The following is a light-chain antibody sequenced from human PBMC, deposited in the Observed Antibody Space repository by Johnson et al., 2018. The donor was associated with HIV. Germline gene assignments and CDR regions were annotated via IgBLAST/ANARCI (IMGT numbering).Light chain of an antibody. Sequence: QAVLTQPPSVSAAPGQKVTISCSGSSSNIGNNYVSWYQQLPGTAPKLLIYENNKRPSGIPYRFSGSKSGTSATLVITGLQTGDEADYYCGTWDSSLSAGVFGTGTKVTVL. CDR3: GTWDSSLSAGV. CDR1: SSNIGNNY. J-gene: IGLJ1*01. CDR2: ENN. V-gene: IGLV1-51*02.